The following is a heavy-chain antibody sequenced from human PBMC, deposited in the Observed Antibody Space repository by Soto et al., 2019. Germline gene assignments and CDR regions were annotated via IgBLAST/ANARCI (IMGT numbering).Heavy chain of an antibody. D-gene: IGHD3-9*01. CDR1: GFTLDKYT. CDR2: SFSSGGT. Sequence: GGSLRLSCAAFGFTLDKYTMGWVRQAPGKGLEWVAESFSSGGTQYADSVKGRFTISRDNSRNMVFLQMNGLRVEDSALYYCARDREPDGIWTFDSWGQGALVTVSS. J-gene: IGHJ4*02. CDR3: ARDREPDGIWTFDS. V-gene: IGHV3-53*01.